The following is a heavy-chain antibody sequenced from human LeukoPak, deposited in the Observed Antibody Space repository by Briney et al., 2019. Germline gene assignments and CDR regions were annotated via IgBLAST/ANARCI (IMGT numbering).Heavy chain of an antibody. CDR1: GCTFTNYW. J-gene: IGHJ4*02. V-gene: IGHV5-51*01. Sequence: GESLKISCKASGCTFTNYWIAWVRQMPGKGPEWMGRIYPGDSATRYSPSFQGQVTISADKSITTAYLQWSSLEASDTAIYYCSRHYYGSGNYYDSWGQGTLVTVSS. D-gene: IGHD3-10*01. CDR3: SRHYYGSGNYYDS. CDR2: IYPGDSAT.